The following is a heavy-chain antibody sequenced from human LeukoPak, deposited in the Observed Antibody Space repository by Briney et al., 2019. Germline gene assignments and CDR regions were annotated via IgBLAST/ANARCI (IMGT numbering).Heavy chain of an antibody. J-gene: IGHJ4*02. Sequence: GGSQRLSCAASGFTLSTYWMSWVRQAPGKGLEWVAHIKQDGSQEYYVDSVRGRFTISRDNAKNSLNLQMNYLRSDDTAVYYCARGVPYPSWSGPHYSDDWGQGILVTVSS. CDR2: IKQDGSQE. D-gene: IGHD3-3*01. V-gene: IGHV3-7*01. CDR3: ARGVPYPSWSGPHYSDD. CDR1: GFTLSTYW.